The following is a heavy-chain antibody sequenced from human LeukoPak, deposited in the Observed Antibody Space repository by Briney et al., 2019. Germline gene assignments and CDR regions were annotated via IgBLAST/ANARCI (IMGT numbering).Heavy chain of an antibody. D-gene: IGHD3-22*01. CDR3: ARGGYYYDSSAYSDY. V-gene: IGHV3-48*03. J-gene: IGHJ4*02. CDR1: GFPLSSYE. Sequence: GGSLRLSCVASGFPLSSYEMNGVRQAPGKGGEWVSYISSIVTIYYADSVKGRFTISRYNAKNSLYLQMNSLRAEDTAVYYCARGGYYYDSSAYSDYWGQGTLVTVSS. CDR2: ISSIVTI.